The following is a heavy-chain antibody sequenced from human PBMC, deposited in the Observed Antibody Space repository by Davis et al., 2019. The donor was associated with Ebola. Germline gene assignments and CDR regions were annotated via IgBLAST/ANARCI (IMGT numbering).Heavy chain of an antibody. CDR1: GFTFSSYG. V-gene: IGHV3-30*03. CDR3: ARVREYGMDV. Sequence: PGGSLRLSCAASGFTFSSYGMHWVRQAPGKGLEWVAVISYDGSNKYYADSVKGRFTISRDNAKNSLYLQMNSLRAEDTALYYCARVREYGMDVWGQGTTVTVSS. CDR2: ISYDGSNK. J-gene: IGHJ6*02.